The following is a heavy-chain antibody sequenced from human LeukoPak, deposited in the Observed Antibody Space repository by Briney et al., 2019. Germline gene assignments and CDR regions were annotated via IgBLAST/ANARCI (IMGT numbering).Heavy chain of an antibody. D-gene: IGHD3-10*01. V-gene: IGHV3-23*01. CDR2: VSGGGGST. Sequence: PGGSLRLSCAASGFTFSNYAMSWVRQAPGKGLEWVSVVSGGGGSTYYADSVKGRFTLSRDNSKNTLYLQMNSLRAEDTAAYYCAKANTFSYVSGSSFDYWGQGPLFTVSS. J-gene: IGHJ4*02. CDR1: GFTFSNYA. CDR3: AKANTFSYVSGSSFDY.